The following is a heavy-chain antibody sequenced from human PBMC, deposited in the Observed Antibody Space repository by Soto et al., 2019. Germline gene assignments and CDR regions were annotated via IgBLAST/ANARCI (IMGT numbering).Heavy chain of an antibody. CDR1: GYTFTSYG. Sequence: ASVKVSCKASGYTFTSYGISWVRQAPGQGLEWMGWISAYNGNTNYAQKLQGRVTMTTDTSTSIAYMELRSLRSDDTAVYYCARMGDIVVVTAGWFDPWGQGTLVTVSS. D-gene: IGHD2-21*02. CDR3: ARMGDIVVVTAGWFDP. J-gene: IGHJ5*02. V-gene: IGHV1-18*01. CDR2: ISAYNGNT.